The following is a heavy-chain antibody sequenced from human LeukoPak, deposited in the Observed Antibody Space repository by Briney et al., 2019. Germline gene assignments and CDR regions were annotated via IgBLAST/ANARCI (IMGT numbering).Heavy chain of an antibody. D-gene: IGHD3-22*01. CDR2: IKHSGST. V-gene: IGHV4-34*01. Sequence: PSETLSLTCAVYGGSFSGYYWSWIRQPPGKGLEWIGEIKHSGSTNYNPSLKSRVTISVDTSKNQFSLKLSSVTAADTAVYYCARGKYYYDSSGYWNFDYWGQGTLVTVSS. CDR3: ARGKYYYDSSGYWNFDY. J-gene: IGHJ4*02. CDR1: GGSFSGYY.